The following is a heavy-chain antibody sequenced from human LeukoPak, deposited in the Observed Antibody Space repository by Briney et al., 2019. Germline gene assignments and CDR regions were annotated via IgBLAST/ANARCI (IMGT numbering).Heavy chain of an antibody. CDR3: VRHDSFIPF. CDR1: GFTFTNYA. CDR2: ISDTYATT. Sequence: GGSLRLSCAASGFTFTNYAMTWVRQAPGKGLEWVSSISDTYATTYYTDSVKGRCTISRDNSKNTVSLQLNNLRAEDTAVYFCVRHDSFIPFWGQGTLVTVS. J-gene: IGHJ4*02. D-gene: IGHD2-21*01. V-gene: IGHV3-23*01.